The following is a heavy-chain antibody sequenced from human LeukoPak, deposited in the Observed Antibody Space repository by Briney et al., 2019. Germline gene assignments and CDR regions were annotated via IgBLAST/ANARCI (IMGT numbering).Heavy chain of an antibody. CDR1: GGSISSYY. CDR3: ARDSSGLRYFDWLSLKPYYYYGMDV. D-gene: IGHD3-9*01. J-gene: IGHJ6*02. Sequence: SETLSLTCTVSGGSISSYYWSWIRQPPGKGLEWIGHIYYSGSTNYNPSLKSRVPISVDTSKNQFSLKLSSVTAADTAVYYCARDSSGLRYFDWLSLKPYYYYGMDVWGQGTTVTVSS. CDR2: IYYSGST. V-gene: IGHV4-59*01.